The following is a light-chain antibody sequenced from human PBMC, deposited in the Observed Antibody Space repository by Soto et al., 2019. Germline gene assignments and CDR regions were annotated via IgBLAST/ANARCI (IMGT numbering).Light chain of an antibody. V-gene: IGLV2-14*01. CDR3: SSYTSSSLYV. Sequence: QSVLTQPASVSGSPGQSITISCTGTSSDVGGYNYVSWYQQQPGKAPKLMIYDVSNRPSGVSNRFSGSKSGNTASLTISGLQAEDETYYYCSSYTSSSLYVFGTGTKVTVL. CDR2: DVS. J-gene: IGLJ1*01. CDR1: SSDVGGYNY.